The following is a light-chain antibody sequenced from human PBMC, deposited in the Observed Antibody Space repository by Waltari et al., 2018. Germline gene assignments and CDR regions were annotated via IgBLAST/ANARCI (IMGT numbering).Light chain of an antibody. Sequence: DIQMTQHLSSLFASVGDRVTITCQASQDITNFLNWYQQKPGKAPKLLIYDASNLETGVPLRFSGSGSGTHFTLTITSLQPEDIATYYCQQYDHVPYTFGQGTRVEIK. CDR1: QDITNF. J-gene: IGKJ2*01. V-gene: IGKV1-33*01. CDR3: QQYDHVPYT. CDR2: DAS.